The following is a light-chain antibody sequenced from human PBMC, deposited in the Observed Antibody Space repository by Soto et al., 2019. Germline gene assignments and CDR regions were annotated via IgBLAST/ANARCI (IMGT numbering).Light chain of an antibody. V-gene: IGLV2-14*01. CDR3: SSYTTVNTLVS. J-gene: IGLJ1*01. Sequence: HSALTQPASVSGSPGQSITISCTGTSSDIGNYNYVSWYQQHPGKAPKLIIYEVNNRPSGVSNRFSGSKSDNTASLTISGLQAEDEADYYCSSYTTVNTLVSFGTGTKVTVL. CDR1: SSDIGNYNY. CDR2: EVN.